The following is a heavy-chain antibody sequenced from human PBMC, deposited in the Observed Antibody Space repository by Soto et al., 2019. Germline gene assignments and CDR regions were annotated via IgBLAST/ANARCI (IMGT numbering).Heavy chain of an antibody. V-gene: IGHV4-59*01. CDR1: GGSINNYF. CDR3: SREARTRHLDF. Sequence: QVQLQESGPGLVKPSETLSLTCTVSGGSINNYFWTWIRQSPGRGLEWIGNIYSSGRTNYSPSLKSRVTMSVDTSKSQIYLNVSSVTAADTAVYFCSREARTRHLDFWGRGTLVTVS. CDR2: IYSSGRT. J-gene: IGHJ4*02.